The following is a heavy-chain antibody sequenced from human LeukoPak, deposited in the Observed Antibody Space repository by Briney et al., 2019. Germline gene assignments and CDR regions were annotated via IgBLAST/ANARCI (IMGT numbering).Heavy chain of an antibody. Sequence: SETLSLTCTVSGGSISSYYWSWIRQPPGKGLEWIGYIYYSGSTNYNPSLKSRVTISVDTSKIQFSLKLSSVTPADTAVYYCARQKKMGDYYYYGMDVWGQGTTVTVSS. CDR3: ARQKKMGDYYYYGMDV. J-gene: IGHJ6*02. CDR2: IYYSGST. V-gene: IGHV4-59*08. D-gene: IGHD2-8*01. CDR1: GGSISSYY.